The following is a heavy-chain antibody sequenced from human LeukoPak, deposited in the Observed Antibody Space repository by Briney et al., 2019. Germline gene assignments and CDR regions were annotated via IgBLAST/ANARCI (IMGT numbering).Heavy chain of an antibody. Sequence: SQTLSLTCAISGDSVSSNSAAWNWIRQSPSRGLEWLGRTYYRSKWYNDYAVSVKSRITINPDTSKNQFSLQLNSVTPEDTAVYYCARELRITMVRGVIQGGSFDYWGQGTLVTVSS. J-gene: IGHJ4*02. CDR1: GDSVSSNSAA. CDR3: ARELRITMVRGVIQGGSFDY. V-gene: IGHV6-1*01. D-gene: IGHD3-10*01. CDR2: TYYRSKWYN.